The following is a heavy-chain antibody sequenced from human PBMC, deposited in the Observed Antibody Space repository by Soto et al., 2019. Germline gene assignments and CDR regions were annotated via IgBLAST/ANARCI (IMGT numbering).Heavy chain of an antibody. D-gene: IGHD3-3*01. CDR2: ISAYNGDI. J-gene: IGHJ6*02. CDR1: GYIFTNYA. CDR3: ARDGRAFSIFGETMDV. Sequence: GGEVKKPGASVKVSCKTSGYIFTNYAINWVRQAPGQGLEWMGWISAYNGDIKYAQRFQGRLTVTTDPSTTTAYMELGSLRSDDTAVYYCARDGRAFSIFGETMDVWGQGTTVTVSS. V-gene: IGHV1-18*01.